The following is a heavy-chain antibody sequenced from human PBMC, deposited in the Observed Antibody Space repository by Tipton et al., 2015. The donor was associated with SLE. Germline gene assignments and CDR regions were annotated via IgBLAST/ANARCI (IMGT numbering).Heavy chain of an antibody. CDR2: IYSGGST. CDR1: GGSISSYY. D-gene: IGHD1-26*01. V-gene: IGHV4-59*12. CDR3: ARPYYSGSYGGFYS. J-gene: IGHJ4*02. Sequence: LRLSCTVSGGSISSYYWSWIRQPPGKGLEWIGYIYSGGSTYYNPSLKSRVTISVDTSTNQFSLNLTSVTAADTALYYCARPYYSGSYGGFYSWGQGTLVTVSA.